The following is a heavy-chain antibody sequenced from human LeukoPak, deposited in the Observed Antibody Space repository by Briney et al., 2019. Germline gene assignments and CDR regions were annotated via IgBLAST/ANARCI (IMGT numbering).Heavy chain of an antibody. J-gene: IGHJ4*02. CDR3: ARVGYSYGYGLEMYYFDY. V-gene: IGHV3-21*01. D-gene: IGHD5-18*01. CDR1: GFTFSSYS. Sequence: PGGSLRLSCAASGFTFSSYSMNWVRQAPGKGLEWVSSISSSSSYIYYADSVKGRFTISRDNAKNSLYLQMNSLGAEDTAVYYCARVGYSYGYGLEMYYFDYWGQGTLVTVSS. CDR2: ISSSSSYI.